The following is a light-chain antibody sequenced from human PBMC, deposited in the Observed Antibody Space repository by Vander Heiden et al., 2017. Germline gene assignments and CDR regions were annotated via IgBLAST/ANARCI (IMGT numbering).Light chain of an antibody. CDR2: KDS. J-gene: IGLJ3*02. Sequence: SYKLTQPPSVSVSLGQMARITCSGEALPKKYAYWYQQKPGQFPVLVIYKDSERPSGIPERFSGSSSGTIVTLTISGVQAEDEADYYCLSADSSGTLGWVFGGGTKLTVL. CDR3: LSADSSGTLGWV. CDR1: ALPKKY. V-gene: IGLV3-16*01.